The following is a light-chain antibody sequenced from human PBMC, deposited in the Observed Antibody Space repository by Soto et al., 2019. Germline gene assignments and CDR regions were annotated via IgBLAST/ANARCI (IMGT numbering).Light chain of an antibody. CDR3: QQYNNWPPWT. J-gene: IGKJ1*01. CDR2: GAS. Sequence: MTQSPSTLSASVGDRVTITCRASQSVSSNLAWYQQKPGQAPRLLIYGASTRATGIPARFSGSGSGTEFTLTISSLQSEDFALYYCQQYNNWPPWTFGQGTKVEIK. CDR1: QSVSSN. V-gene: IGKV3-15*01.